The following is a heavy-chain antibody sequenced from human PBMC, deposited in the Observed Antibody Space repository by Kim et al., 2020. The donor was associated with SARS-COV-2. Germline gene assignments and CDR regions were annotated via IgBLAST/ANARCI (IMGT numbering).Heavy chain of an antibody. CDR1: GGSISTYY. CDR2: IYYTGST. CDR3: ARDPSVEVGDYYYYYGLDV. D-gene: IGHD1-26*01. V-gene: IGHV4-59*13. Sequence: SETLSLTCTVSGGSISTYYWSWIRQPPGKGLEWIGYIYYTGSTDYNPSLKSRVTISVDTSKNQFSLRLRSVTAADTAVYYCARDPSVEVGDYYYYYGLDV. J-gene: IGHJ6*01.